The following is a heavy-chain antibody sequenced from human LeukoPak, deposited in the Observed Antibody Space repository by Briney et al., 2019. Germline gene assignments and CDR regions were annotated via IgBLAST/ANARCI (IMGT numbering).Heavy chain of an antibody. CDR3: AKRVNSGSYSFDY. CDR1: GFTFSSYA. J-gene: IGHJ4*02. Sequence: QPGGSLRLSCAAAGFTFSSYAMSWVRQAPGKGLEWVSAISGSGGSTYYADSVKGRFTISRDNSKNTLYLQMNSLRAEDTAVYYCAKRVNSGSYSFDYWGQGTLVTVSS. V-gene: IGHV3-23*01. D-gene: IGHD1-26*01. CDR2: ISGSGGST.